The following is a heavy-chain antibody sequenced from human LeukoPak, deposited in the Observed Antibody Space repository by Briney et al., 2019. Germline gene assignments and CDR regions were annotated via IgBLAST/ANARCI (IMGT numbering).Heavy chain of an antibody. CDR3: AREFRTTAWSYDAFDL. CDR1: GYTFTDYY. V-gene: IGHV1-2*02. J-gene: IGHJ3*01. D-gene: IGHD1-1*01. CDR2: MNPKSGGT. Sequence: ASVKVSCKASGYTFTDYYMHWVRQAPGQGLEWVGWMNPKSGGTNYARRFQDRVTMTRDTSNNTSHMELSRLASDDTAVYYCAREFRTTAWSYDAFDLWGQGTMVTVSS.